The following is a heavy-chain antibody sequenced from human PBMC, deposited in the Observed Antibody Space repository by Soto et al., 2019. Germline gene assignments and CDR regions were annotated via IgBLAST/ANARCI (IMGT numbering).Heavy chain of an antibody. CDR3: AKDALYSSGALIDS. CDR2: ISGSGGST. V-gene: IGHV3-23*01. D-gene: IGHD6-19*01. J-gene: IGHJ4*02. Sequence: EVQLLESGGGLVQPGGSLRLSCAASGFTFSSYAMSWVRQAPGKGLEWVSSISGSGGSTYYADSVKGRFTISRDNSKNALFLQMNSLRAEDTAVYYCAKDALYSSGALIDSWGQGTLVTVSS. CDR1: GFTFSSYA.